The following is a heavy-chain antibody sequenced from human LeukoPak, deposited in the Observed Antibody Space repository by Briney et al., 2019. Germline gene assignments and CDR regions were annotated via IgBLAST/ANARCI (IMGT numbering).Heavy chain of an antibody. Sequence: SETLSLTCAVYGGSFSGYYWSWIRQPPGKGLEGIGTIYYSGSTYYSPSLKSRVTISVDTSKNQFSLKLSSVTAADTAVYYCARTRYYYNSRSYGAPYYFDYWGQGTLVTVSS. D-gene: IGHD3-10*01. CDR3: ARTRYYYNSRSYGAPYYFDY. CDR2: IYYSGST. V-gene: IGHV4-34*01. CDR1: GGSFSGYY. J-gene: IGHJ4*02.